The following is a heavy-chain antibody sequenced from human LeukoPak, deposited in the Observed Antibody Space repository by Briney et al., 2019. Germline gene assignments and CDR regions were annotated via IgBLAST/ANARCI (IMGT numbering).Heavy chain of an antibody. J-gene: IGHJ6*03. CDR2: IIPIFGAA. Sequence: ASVKVSCKASGGTFSSYAISWVRQAPGQGLEWMGGIIPIFGAANYAQKFQGRVTITTDESTSTAYMELSSLRSEDTAVYYCALAGYSSSPVYMDVWGKGTTVTVSS. CDR3: ALAGYSSSPVYMDV. V-gene: IGHV1-69*05. CDR1: GGTFSSYA. D-gene: IGHD6-6*01.